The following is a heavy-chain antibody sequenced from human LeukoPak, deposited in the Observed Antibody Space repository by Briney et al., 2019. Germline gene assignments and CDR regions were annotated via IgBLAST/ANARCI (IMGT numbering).Heavy chain of an antibody. Sequence: GGSLRLSCVVSGFTFSTHAMTWVRQAPGKGLERVSDISGPGGTTYYAASVKGRFTISRDNSKNTLFLQMNSLRAEDTAVYYCARGYSSSSWSLFDYWGQGTLVTVSS. J-gene: IGHJ4*02. V-gene: IGHV3-23*01. CDR2: ISGPGGTT. CDR3: ARGYSSSSWSLFDY. D-gene: IGHD6-6*01. CDR1: GFTFSTHA.